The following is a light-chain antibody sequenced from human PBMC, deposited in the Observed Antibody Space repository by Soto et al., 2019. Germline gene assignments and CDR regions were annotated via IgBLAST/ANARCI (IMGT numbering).Light chain of an antibody. J-gene: IGKJ1*01. CDR2: DAS. CDR1: ETISRW. Sequence: DIQMTQSPSILSASVGDRVTITCRASETISRWLAWFQQKPGKAPKLLIYDASTLQSGVPSRFSGSGSGTEFSLTIGSLQPDDFATYYCQQYKSYSPRTFGQGTKVEI. V-gene: IGKV1-5*01. CDR3: QQYKSYSPRT.